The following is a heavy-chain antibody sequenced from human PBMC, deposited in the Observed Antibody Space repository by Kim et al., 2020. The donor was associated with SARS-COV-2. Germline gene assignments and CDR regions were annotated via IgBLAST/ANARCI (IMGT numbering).Heavy chain of an antibody. V-gene: IGHV4-39*02. J-gene: IGHJ5*02. D-gene: IGHD2-2*01. CDR1: GGSISSDSNF. Sequence: SETLSLTCTVSGGSISSDSNFWGWIRQPPGEGLEWIGSIDYSGSTEYNPSVNSRVTISVDTSKNQFSLKLRSVTGADTAVYYCAREAQYRLQVFDPWGQGTLVTVSS. CDR3: AREAQYRLQVFDP. CDR2: IDYSGST.